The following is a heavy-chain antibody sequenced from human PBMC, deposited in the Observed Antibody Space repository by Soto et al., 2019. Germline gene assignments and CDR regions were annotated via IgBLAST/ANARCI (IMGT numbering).Heavy chain of an antibody. V-gene: IGHV1-2*02. Sequence: ASVKVSCKASGDTFTDYYIHWVRQAPGQGLEWMGTVNPNSGHTTYAQHFLGRVTMTRDTSTSTPYMELTSLTSDDTAIYYCARDNGYESDYWGQGTLVTVSS. CDR3: ARDNGYESDY. CDR2: VNPNSGHT. J-gene: IGHJ4*02. D-gene: IGHD5-12*01. CDR1: GDTFTDYY.